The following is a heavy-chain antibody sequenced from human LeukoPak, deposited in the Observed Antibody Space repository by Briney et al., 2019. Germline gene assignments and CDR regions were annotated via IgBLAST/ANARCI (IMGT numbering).Heavy chain of an antibody. CDR1: GYTFTDYY. V-gene: IGHV1-69-2*01. Sequence: ASVKISCKVSGYTFTDYYMHWVQQAPGKGLEWMGLVDPEDGETIYAEKFQGRVTITADTSTDTAYMELSSLRSEDTAVYYCATCSLVGAPLSDYWGQGTLVTVSS. J-gene: IGHJ4*02. CDR3: ATCSLVGAPLSDY. D-gene: IGHD1-26*01. CDR2: VDPEDGET.